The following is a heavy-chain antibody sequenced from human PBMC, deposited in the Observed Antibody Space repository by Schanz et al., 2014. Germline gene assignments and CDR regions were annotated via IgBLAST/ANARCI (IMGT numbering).Heavy chain of an antibody. CDR1: GLNFRQYA. Sequence: EGQLVESGGVLVQPGRSLRLSCAGSGLNFRQYAIHWVRHAPGKGLEWVAGFSLDTDRIDYGDSVKGRFTVSWDNSKTSLYLQMNSLRPEDTALYYCTKDILPGGADVWGQGTMVTVSS. CDR3: TKDILPGGADV. CDR2: FSLDTDRI. V-gene: IGHV3-9*01. D-gene: IGHD3-3*02. J-gene: IGHJ6*02.